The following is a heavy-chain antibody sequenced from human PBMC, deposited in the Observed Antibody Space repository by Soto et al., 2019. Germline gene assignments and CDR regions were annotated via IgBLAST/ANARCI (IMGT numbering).Heavy chain of an antibody. CDR3: ARGDRGYTYGTIDY. CDR1: GFTVSDNY. D-gene: IGHD5-18*01. Sequence: GGSLRLSCVASGFTVSDNYMNWVRQAPGKGLEWVSLIYSGGSTYYADIVKGRFTISRDISKNTLYLQLNSLGAEDTAVYFCARGDRGYTYGTIDYWGQGTLVTVSS. J-gene: IGHJ4*02. CDR2: IYSGGST. V-gene: IGHV3-66*01.